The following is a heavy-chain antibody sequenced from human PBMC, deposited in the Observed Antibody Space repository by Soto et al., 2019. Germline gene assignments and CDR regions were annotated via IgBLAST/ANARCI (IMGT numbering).Heavy chain of an antibody. Sequence: ASVKVSCKASGYTFTSHGISWVRQAPGQGLEWMGWISAYNGNTNYAQKLQGRVTMTTDTSTSTAYMELRSLRSDDTAVYYCARGLRFLEWPRDNYYYGMDVWGQGTTVTVSS. D-gene: IGHD3-3*01. V-gene: IGHV1-18*04. CDR3: ARGLRFLEWPRDNYYYGMDV. J-gene: IGHJ6*02. CDR2: ISAYNGNT. CDR1: GYTFTSHG.